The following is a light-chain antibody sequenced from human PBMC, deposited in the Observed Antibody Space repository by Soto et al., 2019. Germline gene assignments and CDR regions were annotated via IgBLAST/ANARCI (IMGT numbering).Light chain of an antibody. Sequence: DIQMTQSPSSLSASVGDRVTITCRASQGISFYLAWYQHKPEKAPKSLIYAASNLQSGVPPRFSGSGYGTDFTLTISSLQPEDFAAYYCQQYNSYPRTFGGGTKVEIK. J-gene: IGKJ4*01. CDR1: QGISFY. CDR2: AAS. CDR3: QQYNSYPRT. V-gene: IGKV1D-16*01.